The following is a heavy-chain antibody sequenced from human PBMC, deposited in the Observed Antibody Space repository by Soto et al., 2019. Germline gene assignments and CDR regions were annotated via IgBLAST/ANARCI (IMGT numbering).Heavy chain of an antibody. J-gene: IGHJ5*01. D-gene: IGHD3-10*02. CDR2: IFYSGST. CDR3: ASMIGDPVLSFDS. Sequence: VKLQGSGPGLLKLSETLSFPGTVSVGSISSNSWSWIRQPPGKGLEWIGFIFYSGSTSYNPSLKSRVTISIDTSEYQFSLKLNSVTAADTAVYYCASMIGDPVLSFDSWGQGTLVAVSS. V-gene: IGHV4-59*01. CDR1: VGSISSNS.